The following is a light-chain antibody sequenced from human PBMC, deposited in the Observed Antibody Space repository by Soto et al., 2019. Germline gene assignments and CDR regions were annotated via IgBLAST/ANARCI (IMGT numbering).Light chain of an antibody. CDR3: QHYGTSAL. V-gene: IGKV3-20*01. Sequence: EIVLTQSPGTLSLSPGERATLSCRASQSVSDSYLAWYQQKPGQAPRLLIYASSRATGIPDMFSGSGSGTDFPLTISRLEPEDFAVYYCQHYGTSALFGPGTTVDIK. J-gene: IGKJ3*01. CDR1: QSVSDSY. CDR2: AS.